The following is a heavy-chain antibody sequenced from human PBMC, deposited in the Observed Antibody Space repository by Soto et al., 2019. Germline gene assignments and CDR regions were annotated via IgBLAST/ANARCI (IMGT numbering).Heavy chain of an antibody. CDR3: AKDKSLRNVVVVAAHSIYFDF. D-gene: IGHD2-15*01. V-gene: IGHV3-23*01. CDR1: GFTFSSYA. CDR2: ISGSGGST. Sequence: GGSLRLSCAASGFTFSSYAMSWVRQAPGKGLEWVSAISGSGGSTYYADSVKGRFTISRDKSKNTLYLQMNSLRAEDTAVYYCAKDKSLRNVVVVAAHSIYFDFWGQGTLVTVSS. J-gene: IGHJ4*02.